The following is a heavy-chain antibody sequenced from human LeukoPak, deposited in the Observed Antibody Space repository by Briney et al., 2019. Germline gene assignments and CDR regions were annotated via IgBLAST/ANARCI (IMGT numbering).Heavy chain of an antibody. D-gene: IGHD4-17*01. CDR2: TYYGGST. V-gene: IGHV4-59*08. J-gene: IGHJ4*02. Sequence: SETLSLTCTVSGGSISSSFWSWLRQPPGKGLEWIGYTYYGGSTNYNPSLKSRVTISVDPSKKQFSLKMTSVTAADTAVYYCARRLNYGDYRTDFFDYWGQGTLVTVSS. CDR3: ARRLNYGDYRTDFFDY. CDR1: GGSISSSF.